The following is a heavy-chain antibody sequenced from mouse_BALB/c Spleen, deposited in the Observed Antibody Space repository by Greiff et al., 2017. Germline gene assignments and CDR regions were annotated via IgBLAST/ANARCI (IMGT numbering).Heavy chain of an antibody. Sequence: VQLQQSGPELVKPGASVKISCKASGSTFTDYNMPGVKQSHGKSLEWIGYIYPYNGGTGYNQKFKSKATLTVDNSSSTAYMELRSLTSEDAAVYYCARRGNYFYAMDDWGQGTSVTVSS. CDR2: IYPYNGGT. D-gene: IGHD1-1*01. J-gene: IGHJ4*01. CDR1: GSTFTDYN. CDR3: ARRGNYFYAMDD. V-gene: IGHV1S29*02.